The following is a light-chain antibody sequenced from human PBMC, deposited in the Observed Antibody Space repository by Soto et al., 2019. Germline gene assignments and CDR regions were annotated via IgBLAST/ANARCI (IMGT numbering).Light chain of an antibody. V-gene: IGLV2-11*01. Sequence: QSALTQPRSVAGSPGQSVTVSCTGTSSDVGGYNFVSWFQQHPGKAPKLIIYDVTERPSGVPDRFSGSKSGNTASLTISVLQAEDEADYYCCSYAGTYAVVFGGGTQLTVL. CDR1: SSDVGGYNF. CDR2: DVT. J-gene: IGLJ2*01. CDR3: CSYAGTYAVV.